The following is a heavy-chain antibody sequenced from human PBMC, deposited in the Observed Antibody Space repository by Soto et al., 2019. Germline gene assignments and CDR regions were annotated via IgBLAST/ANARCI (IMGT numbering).Heavy chain of an antibody. D-gene: IGHD3-3*01. V-gene: IGHV5-10-1*01. J-gene: IGHJ4*02. CDR1: GYSFTSYW. CDR2: IDPSDSYT. CDR3: ARYDFWSGSNQASTDY. Sequence: GESLKISCKGSGYSFTSYWISWVRQMPGKGLEWMGRIDPSDSYTNYSPSFQGHVTISADKSISTAYLQWSSLKASDTAMYYCARYDFWSGSNQASTDYWAQGTLVTVS.